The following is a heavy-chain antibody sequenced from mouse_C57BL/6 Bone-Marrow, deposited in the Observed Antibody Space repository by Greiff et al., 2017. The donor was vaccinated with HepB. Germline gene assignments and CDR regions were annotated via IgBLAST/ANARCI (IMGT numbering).Heavy chain of an antibody. CDR2: INPNNGGT. CDR1: GYTFTDYY. J-gene: IGHJ2*01. CDR3: ARKRTGKDYFDY. V-gene: IGHV1-26*01. Sequence: EVQLQQSGPELVKPGASVKISCKASGYTFTDYYMNWVKQSHGKSLEWIGDINPNNGGTSYNQKFKGKATLTADKSSSTAYMQLSSLTSEDSAVYFCARKRTGKDYFDYWGQGTTLTVSS. D-gene: IGHD4-1*01.